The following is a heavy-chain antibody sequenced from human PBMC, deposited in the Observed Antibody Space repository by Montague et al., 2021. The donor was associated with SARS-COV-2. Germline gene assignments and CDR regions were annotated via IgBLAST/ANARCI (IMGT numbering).Heavy chain of an antibody. CDR3: ARLDHPTTASWYCFDS. Sequence: SETLSLTCTVPGGSINYYYWHWLRQSAGKGLEWIGRIYSSGNTKSNPSLESRVIMSVDSSQNQFSLKLNSVTAADTAVYYCARLDHPTTASWYCFDSWGQGALVTVSS. CDR1: GGSINYYY. J-gene: IGHJ4*02. D-gene: IGHD6-13*01. CDR2: IYSSGNT. V-gene: IGHV4-4*07.